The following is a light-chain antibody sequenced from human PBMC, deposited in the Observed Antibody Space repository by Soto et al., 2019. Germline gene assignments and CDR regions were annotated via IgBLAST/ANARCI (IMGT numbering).Light chain of an antibody. CDR3: QHYNSYSEV. CDR2: EAS. J-gene: IGKJ1*01. CDR1: QSVNSW. Sequence: DIQMSQSPATLSASVGDRVTITCRASQSVNSWLAWYQQKPGTAPKIMIYEASSLEEGVPARFGGSRSGTECTLTISSLQPDDVATYYCQHYNSYSEVLGQGTKVDIK. V-gene: IGKV1-5*03.